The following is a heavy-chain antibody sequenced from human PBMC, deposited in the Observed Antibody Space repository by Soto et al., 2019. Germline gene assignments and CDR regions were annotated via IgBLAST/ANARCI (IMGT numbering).Heavy chain of an antibody. CDR3: AHIPVATLFDS. CDR2: IYWDDDK. V-gene: IGHV2-5*02. J-gene: IGHJ4*02. D-gene: IGHD5-12*01. Sequence: QITLKESGPTLVKPTQTLTLTCTFSWFSLRTSGVGVGWIRQPPGKALEWLALIYWDDDKRYSPSLKSRLTITKDTSKIQVVLTMTNMDPVDTATYCCAHIPVATLFDSWGQGTLVTVSS. CDR1: WFSLRTSGVG.